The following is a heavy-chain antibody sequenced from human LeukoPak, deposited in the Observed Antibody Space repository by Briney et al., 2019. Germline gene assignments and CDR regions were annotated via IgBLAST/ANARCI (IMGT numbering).Heavy chain of an antibody. CDR3: ARGQVVPVRGAFDI. Sequence: SETLSLTCTVSGGSISSGSYYWSWLRQPAGKGLEWIGRIYTSGSTNYNPSLKSRVTISVDTSKNQFSLKLSSVTAADTAVYYCARGQVVPVRGAFDIWGQGTMVTVSS. D-gene: IGHD2-2*01. V-gene: IGHV4-61*02. CDR1: GGSISSGSYY. J-gene: IGHJ3*02. CDR2: IYTSGST.